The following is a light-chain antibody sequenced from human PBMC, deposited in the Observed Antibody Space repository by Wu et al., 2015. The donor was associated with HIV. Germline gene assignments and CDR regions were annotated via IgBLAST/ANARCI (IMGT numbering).Light chain of an antibody. CDR2: GAS. J-gene: IGKJ1*01. CDR1: QSVSSSY. CDR3: QQYGSSPET. V-gene: IGKV3-20*01. Sequence: EIVLTQSPGTLSLSPGERATLSCRAIQSVSSSYLAWYQQKPGQAPRLLIYGASSRATGIPDRFSGSGSGTDFTLTISRLEPEDFAVYYCQQYGSSPETFGQGTKVEMK.